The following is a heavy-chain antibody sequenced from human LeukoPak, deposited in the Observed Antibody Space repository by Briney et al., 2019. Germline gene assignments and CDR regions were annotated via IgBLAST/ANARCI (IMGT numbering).Heavy chain of an antibody. CDR1: GGSISSGSYY. V-gene: IGHV4-61*10. CDR3: ARVSAPPDYYYYYMDV. D-gene: IGHD6-19*01. J-gene: IGHJ6*03. Sequence: SQTLSLTCTVSGGSISSGSYYWSWIRQPAGKGLEWIGYIYYSGSTNYNPSLKSRVTISVDTSKNQFSLKLSSVTAADTAVYYCARVSAPPDYYYYYMDVWGKGTTVTISS. CDR2: IYYSGST.